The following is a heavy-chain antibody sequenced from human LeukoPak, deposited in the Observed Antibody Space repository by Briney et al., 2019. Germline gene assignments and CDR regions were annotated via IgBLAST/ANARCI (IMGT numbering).Heavy chain of an antibody. CDR1: GFTFSSYG. Sequence: GGSLRLSCAASGFTFSSYGMHWVRQAPGKGQEWGAVISYDGSNKYYADSVKGRFTISRDNSKNTLYLQMNSLRAEDTAVYYCARAYYDILTGYIDYWGQGTLVTVSS. J-gene: IGHJ4*02. CDR2: ISYDGSNK. CDR3: ARAYYDILTGYIDY. D-gene: IGHD3-9*01. V-gene: IGHV3-30*03.